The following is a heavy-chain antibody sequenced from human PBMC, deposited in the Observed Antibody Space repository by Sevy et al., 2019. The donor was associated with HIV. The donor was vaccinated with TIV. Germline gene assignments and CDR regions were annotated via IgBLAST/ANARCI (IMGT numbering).Heavy chain of an antibody. D-gene: IGHD3-22*01. J-gene: IGHJ4*02. CDR2: FDPEDGET. CDR1: GYTLTQLS. Sequence: ASVKVSCKVSGYTLTQLSMHWVRQAPGKGLEWMASFDPEDGETIYAQKLQGRVTMTEDTSTDTAYMELSSLRSEDTAVYYCATTKDYYDNSAYPFDYWCQGTLVTVSS. V-gene: IGHV1-24*01. CDR3: ATTKDYYDNSAYPFDY.